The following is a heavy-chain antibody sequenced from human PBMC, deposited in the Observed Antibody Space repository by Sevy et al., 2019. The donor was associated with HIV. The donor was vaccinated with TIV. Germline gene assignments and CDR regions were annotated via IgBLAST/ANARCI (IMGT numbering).Heavy chain of an antibody. CDR1: GYSFTSYW. CDR2: IFPGDSDT. CDR3: ARAYGSGSYGDY. D-gene: IGHD3-10*01. Sequence: GESLKISCKGSGYSFTSYWIAWVRQMPGKGLEWMGIIFPGDSDTRYSPSFQGQVTISADKSINPAYLQWDTLKASETAMYYCARAYGSGSYGDYWGQGTLVTVSS. J-gene: IGHJ4*02. V-gene: IGHV5-51*01.